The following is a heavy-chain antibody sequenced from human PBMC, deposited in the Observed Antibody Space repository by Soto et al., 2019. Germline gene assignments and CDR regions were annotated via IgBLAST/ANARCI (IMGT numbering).Heavy chain of an antibody. Sequence: GGSLRLSCAASGFTFSSYGMHWVRQAPGKGLEWVAVISYDGSNKYYADSVKGRFTISRDNSKNTLYLQMNSLRAEDTAVYYCAKDISSAHKAGYWGQGTLVTVSS. J-gene: IGHJ4*02. CDR2: ISYDGSNK. D-gene: IGHD3-22*01. CDR3: AKDISSAHKAGY. CDR1: GFTFSSYG. V-gene: IGHV3-30*18.